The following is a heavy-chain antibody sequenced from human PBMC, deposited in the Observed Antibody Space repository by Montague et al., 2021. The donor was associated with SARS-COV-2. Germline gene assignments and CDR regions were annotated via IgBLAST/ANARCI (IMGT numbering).Heavy chain of an antibody. D-gene: IGHD3-10*01. CDR2: IYYSGNT. V-gene: IGHV4-39*01. CDR3: ARQGNSGNLIDY. CDR1: GASISRSSYY. J-gene: IGHJ4*02. Sequence: SETLSLICTVSGASISRSSYYWGWIRQPPGKGLEWIGNIYYSGNTHYNPSLKSRVTISVDTSKNQFSLTLSSVTAADTAIYYCARQGNSGNLIDYWGQGTLVTVSS.